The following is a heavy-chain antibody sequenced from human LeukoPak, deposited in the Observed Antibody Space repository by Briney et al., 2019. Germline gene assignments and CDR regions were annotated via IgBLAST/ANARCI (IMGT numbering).Heavy chain of an antibody. D-gene: IGHD2-2*01. V-gene: IGHV3-30*02. CDR2: IRYDGGNK. Sequence: GGSLRLSCAASGFTFSNYGMHWVRQAPGKGLEWVAFIRYDGGNKFYADSVRGRFTISRDNSKNTLYLQMNSLRAEDTAVFYCARLPAYCSSTSCYVDYWGQGTLVTVSS. J-gene: IGHJ4*02. CDR3: ARLPAYCSSTSCYVDY. CDR1: GFTFSNYG.